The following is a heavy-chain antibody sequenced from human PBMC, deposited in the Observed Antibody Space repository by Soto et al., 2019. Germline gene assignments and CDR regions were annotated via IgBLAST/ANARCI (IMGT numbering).Heavy chain of an antibody. CDR3: ARGDKGGFDL. CDR2: IHSDGSST. Sequence: EVQLVESEGGLVQRGGSLRLSCAASGFTFNYYWMHWVRQAPGQGLVWVSHIHSDGSSTTYADSVKGRFTISRDNAKNTLDLQMNSLRAEDTAVDYCARGDKGGFDLWGQGTTVTVSS. J-gene: IGHJ3*01. D-gene: IGHD2-21*02. CDR1: GFTFNYYW. V-gene: IGHV3-74*01.